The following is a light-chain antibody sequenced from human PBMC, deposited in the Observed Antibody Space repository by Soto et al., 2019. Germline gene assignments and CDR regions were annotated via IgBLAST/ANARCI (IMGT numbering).Light chain of an antibody. CDR3: QQLNSYPQT. J-gene: IGKJ1*01. CDR2: AAS. CDR1: RTISSC. Sequence: IQMRQSASTLSGSEGDRVTITCRASRTISSCLAWYQQKPGKAPKRLIYAASTLQSGVPSRFSGSGSGTDFTLTISSLQPEDFATYYCQQLNSYPQTFGQGTQVDI. V-gene: IGKV1-9*01.